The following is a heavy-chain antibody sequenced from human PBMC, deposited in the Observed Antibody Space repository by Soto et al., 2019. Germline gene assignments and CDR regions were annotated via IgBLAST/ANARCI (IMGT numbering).Heavy chain of an antibody. D-gene: IGHD1-7*01. CDR1: GCNFDNYG. CDR2: ITYDGSFQ. V-gene: IGHV3-30*18. J-gene: IGHJ4*02. CDR3: AKDRVGGTCSTPPDS. Sequence: PGGSLRLSCLASGCNFDNYGMHWVRQAPGKRLEGVAGITYDGSFQYYADSVKGRFTISRDNSKNTLSLHLNTLKPEDTAVYHCAKDRVGGTCSTPPDSWGQGTLATVSS.